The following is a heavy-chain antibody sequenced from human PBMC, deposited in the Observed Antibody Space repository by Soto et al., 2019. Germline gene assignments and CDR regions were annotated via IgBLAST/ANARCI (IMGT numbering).Heavy chain of an antibody. V-gene: IGHV4-39*01. Sequence: LETLSLTCTVSGGSISSSSCYWGWIRQPPGKGLEWIGSIYYSGSTYYNPSLKSRVTISVDTSKNQFSLKLSSVTAADTAVYYCASGSRGLFTNRDFDYWGQGTLVTVSS. CDR2: IYYSGST. CDR1: GGSISSSSCY. J-gene: IGHJ4*02. D-gene: IGHD3-10*01. CDR3: ASGSRGLFTNRDFDY.